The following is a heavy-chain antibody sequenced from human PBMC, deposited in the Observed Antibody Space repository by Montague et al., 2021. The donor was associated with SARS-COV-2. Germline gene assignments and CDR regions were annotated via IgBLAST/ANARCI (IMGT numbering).Heavy chain of an antibody. V-gene: IGHV4-39*01. CDR3: ARQMGTMVVVVIIKLRYYFDF. D-gene: IGHD3-22*01. CDR1: GGSISSSCYY. J-gene: IGHJ4*01. CDR2: IYYSGST. Sequence: SETLSLTCTVSGGSISSSCYYWGWIRQPPGKGLEWIGSIYYSGSTYYNPSLKSRVTISVDTSKNQFSLKLSSVTAAATAVYYCARQMGTMVVVVIIKLRYYFDFWGRGTLVTVSS.